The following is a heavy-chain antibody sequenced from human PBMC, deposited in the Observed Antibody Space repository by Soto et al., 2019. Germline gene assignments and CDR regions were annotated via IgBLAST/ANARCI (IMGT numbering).Heavy chain of an antibody. V-gene: IGHV4-4*02. Sequence: PSEILSLTCAVSGDSISSDKWWSWVRQPPGKGLEWIGEIYHSGRTNCNPSLKSRVTISVEKSKNQFSLELSSMTAADTDVYYWARGGDWKFDYWGQGSLVTVSS. CDR2: IYHSGRT. CDR1: GDSISSDKW. D-gene: IGHD2-21*02. J-gene: IGHJ4*02. CDR3: ARGGDWKFDY.